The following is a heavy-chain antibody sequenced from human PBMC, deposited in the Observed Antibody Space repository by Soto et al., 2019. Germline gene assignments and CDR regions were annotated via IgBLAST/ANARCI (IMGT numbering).Heavy chain of an antibody. CDR2: IYPSGAS. Sequence: SETLSLTCAVSGASISTEGYTWSWIRQPPGKGLEWIGYIYPSGASNYNPSLRSRVTISLDASRNRFSLSVGSVTAADTAVYYCARATFCAVLHLEVWGQGTTVTVSS. CDR3: ARATFCAVLHLEV. CDR1: GASISTEGYT. D-gene: IGHD3-3*01. J-gene: IGHJ6*02. V-gene: IGHV4-30-2*01.